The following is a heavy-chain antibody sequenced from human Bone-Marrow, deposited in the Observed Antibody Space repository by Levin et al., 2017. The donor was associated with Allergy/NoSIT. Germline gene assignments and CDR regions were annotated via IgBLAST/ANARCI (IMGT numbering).Heavy chain of an antibody. V-gene: IGHV4-34*01. CDR1: GGSFSGYY. J-gene: IGHJ4*02. CDR2: INHRGST. D-gene: IGHD3-9*01. Sequence: SETLSLTCAVYGGSFSGYYWSWNRQPPGKGLEWIGEINHRGSTNYNPSLKSRGTISVDTSKNQFSLKLSSVTAADTAVYYCARRNRYFHWLSNDSWGQGPLVTVSS. CDR3: ARRNRYFHWLSNDS.